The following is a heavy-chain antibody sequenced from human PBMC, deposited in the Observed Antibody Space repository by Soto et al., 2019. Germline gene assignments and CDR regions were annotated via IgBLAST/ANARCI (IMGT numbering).Heavy chain of an antibody. CDR3: ARLVSRYFEWSPAYGMDV. CDR1: GGSISSYY. J-gene: IGHJ6*02. V-gene: IGHV4-59*01. CDR2: IYYSGST. D-gene: IGHD3-9*01. Sequence: SETLSLTCTVSGGSISSYYWSWIRQPPGKGLEWIGYIYYSGSTNYNPSLKSRVTISVDTSKNQFSLKLSSVTAADTAVYYCARLVSRYFEWSPAYGMDVWGQGTTVTVSS.